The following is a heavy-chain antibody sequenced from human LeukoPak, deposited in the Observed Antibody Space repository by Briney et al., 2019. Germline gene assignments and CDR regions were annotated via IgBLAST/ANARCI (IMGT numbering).Heavy chain of an antibody. CDR3: ARVGDYFDY. V-gene: IGHV4-30-2*01. CDR1: GGSISSGGYS. D-gene: IGHD1-26*01. CDR2: IYHSGST. J-gene: IGHJ4*02. Sequence: PSETLSLTCAVSGGSISSGGYSWSWIRQPPGKGLEWIGYIYHSGSTYYNPSLKSRVTISVDRSKNQFSLRLSSVTAADTAVYYCARVGDYFDYWGQGTLVTVSS.